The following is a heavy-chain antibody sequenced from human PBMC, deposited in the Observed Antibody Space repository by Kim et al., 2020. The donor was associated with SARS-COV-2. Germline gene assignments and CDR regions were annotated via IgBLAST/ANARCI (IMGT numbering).Heavy chain of an antibody. CDR3: ARVQYDWYFDL. V-gene: IGHV1-3*01. D-gene: IGHD4-4*01. J-gene: IGHJ2*01. Sequence: KYSQTFQGRVTITRDTSASTAYMELSSLRSEDTAVYYCARVQYDWYFDLWGRGTLVTVSS.